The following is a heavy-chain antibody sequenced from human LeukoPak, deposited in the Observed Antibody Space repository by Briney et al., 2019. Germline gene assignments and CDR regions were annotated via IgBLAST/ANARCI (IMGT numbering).Heavy chain of an antibody. J-gene: IGHJ4*02. Sequence: SETLSLTCTVSGGSISSSSYYWGWIRQPPGKGLEWIGSIYYSGSTNYNPSLKSRVTMSVDTSKNQFSLKLSSVTAADTAVYYCARRSPWGDYFDYWGQGTLVTVSS. V-gene: IGHV4-39*07. CDR1: GGSISSSSYY. CDR2: IYYSGST. D-gene: IGHD3-16*01. CDR3: ARRSPWGDYFDY.